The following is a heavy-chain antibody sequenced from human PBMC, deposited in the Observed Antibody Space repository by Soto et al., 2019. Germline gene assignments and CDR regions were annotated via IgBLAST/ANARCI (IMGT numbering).Heavy chain of an antibody. CDR2: INHSGGT. CDR1: GGSFSGFY. CDR3: ARQAAGDSDKYYFDS. J-gene: IGHJ4*02. D-gene: IGHD2-21*02. V-gene: IGHV4-34*01. Sequence: QVQLQQWGAGLLKPSETLSLTCAVFGGSFSGFYWSFIRQPPGKGLEWIGEINHSGGTNYNPSLNSRVTISVDTSKNQFSLRLNYVTAADTAVYYCARQAAGDSDKYYFDSWGLGTLVTVSS.